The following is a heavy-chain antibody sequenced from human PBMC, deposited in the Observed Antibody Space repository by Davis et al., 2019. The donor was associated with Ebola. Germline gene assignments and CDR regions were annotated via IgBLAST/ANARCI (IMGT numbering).Heavy chain of an antibody. Sequence: GESLKISCKGSCYIFTSYWIGWVRQMPGKGLEWMGIIYPGDSDTRYSPSLEGQVTISVDRSITTAHLQWSSLKASDAAIYYCARQASLYGAIDYWGQGTLVTVSS. CDR1: CYIFTSYW. CDR3: ARQASLYGAIDY. V-gene: IGHV5-51*01. J-gene: IGHJ4*02. CDR2: IYPGDSDT. D-gene: IGHD4/OR15-4a*01.